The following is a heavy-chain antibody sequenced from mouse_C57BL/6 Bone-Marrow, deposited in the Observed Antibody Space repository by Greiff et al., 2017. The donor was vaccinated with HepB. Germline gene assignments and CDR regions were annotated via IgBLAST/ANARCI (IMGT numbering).Heavy chain of an antibody. D-gene: IGHD2-3*01. CDR3: TRNDGYYPAWFAY. J-gene: IGHJ3*01. CDR2: IDPDTGGT. V-gene: IGHV1-15*01. Sequence: QVQLQQSGAELVRPGASVTLSCKASGYTFTDYEMHWVKQTPVHGLEWIGAIDPDTGGTAYNQKFKGKAILTADKSSSTAYMELRSLTSEDSAVYYCTRNDGYYPAWFAYWGQGTLVTVSA. CDR1: GYTFTDYE.